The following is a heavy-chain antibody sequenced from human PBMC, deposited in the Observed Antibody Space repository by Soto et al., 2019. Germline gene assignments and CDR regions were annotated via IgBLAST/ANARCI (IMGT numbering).Heavy chain of an antibody. CDR2: ISYDGSTI. CDR1: GFTFSSYA. D-gene: IGHD5-12*01. CDR3: AKGPWHLAHGHYFDY. J-gene: IGHJ4*02. Sequence: QVQVVESGGGVVQPGRSLRLSCAASGFTFSSYAMHWVRQAPGKGLEWVAGISYDGSTIYYVDSVKGRFTVSRDNSKNTLYLHMNSLRSEDTAVYSCAKGPWHLAHGHYFDYCGQGTLVTVSS. V-gene: IGHV3-30*18.